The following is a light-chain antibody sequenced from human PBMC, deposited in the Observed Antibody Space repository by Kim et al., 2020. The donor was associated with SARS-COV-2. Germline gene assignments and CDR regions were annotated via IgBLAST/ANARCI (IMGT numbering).Light chain of an antibody. CDR1: QSVSSY. V-gene: IGKV3-11*01. CDR3: QQRT. J-gene: IGKJ4*01. CDR2: DAS. Sequence: PATLSVSPGERATLSCRASQSVSSYLAWYQQKPGQAPRLLIYDASNRAAGIPARFSGSGSGTDFTLTISSLEAEDFAVYYCQQRTFGGGTKVDIK.